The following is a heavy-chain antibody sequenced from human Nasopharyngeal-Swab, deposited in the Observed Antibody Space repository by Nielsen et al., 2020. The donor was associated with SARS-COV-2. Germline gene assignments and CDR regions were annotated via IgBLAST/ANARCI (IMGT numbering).Heavy chain of an antibody. CDR2: MNPNSGNA. V-gene: IGHV1-8*01. CDR3: ARSSPAFRY. CDR1: GYTFTSSA. D-gene: IGHD2-2*01. Sequence: ASVKVSCKASGYTFTSSAMNWVRQATGQRLEWMGWMNPNSGNAGYAQKFQGRVTMTRDTSISTAYMELSSLTSEDTAVYYCARSSPAFRYWVQGTLVTLSS. J-gene: IGHJ4*02.